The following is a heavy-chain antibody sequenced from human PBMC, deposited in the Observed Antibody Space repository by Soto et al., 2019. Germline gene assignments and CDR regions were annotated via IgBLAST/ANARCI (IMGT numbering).Heavy chain of an antibody. J-gene: IGHJ6*02. V-gene: IGHV1-18*01. Sequence: ASVRVSCKASGYTFTSYGIIWVRQAPGQGLEWMGWISAYNGNTNYAQKLQGRVTMTTDTSTSTAYMELRSLRSDDTAVYYCARDPFPTYYDFWSGEQKMDVWGQGTTVTVSS. CDR2: ISAYNGNT. CDR1: GYTFTSYG. CDR3: ARDPFPTYYDFWSGEQKMDV. D-gene: IGHD3-3*01.